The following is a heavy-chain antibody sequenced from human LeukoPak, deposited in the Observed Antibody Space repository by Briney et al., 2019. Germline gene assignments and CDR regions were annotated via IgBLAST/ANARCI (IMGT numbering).Heavy chain of an antibody. Sequence: GASVKVSCKASGGTFSSYAISWVRQAPGQGLEWMGRIIPILGIANYAQKFRGRVTITADKSTSTAYMELSSLRSEDTAVYYCATAVDGHPGYFDYWGQGTLVTVSS. CDR3: ATAVDGHPGYFDY. V-gene: IGHV1-69*04. D-gene: IGHD3-10*01. J-gene: IGHJ4*02. CDR2: IIPILGIA. CDR1: GGTFSSYA.